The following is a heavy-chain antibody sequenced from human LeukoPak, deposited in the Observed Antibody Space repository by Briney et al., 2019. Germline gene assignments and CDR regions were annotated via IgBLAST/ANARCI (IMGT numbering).Heavy chain of an antibody. Sequence: SQTLSLTCTVSGGSISSGGYYWSWIRQHPGKGLGWIGYIYYSGSTYYNPSLKSRVTISVDRSKNQFSLKLSSVTAADTAVYYCALGDGYSYGLDYWGQGTLVTVSS. V-gene: IGHV4-31*09. CDR1: GGSISSGGYY. D-gene: IGHD5-18*01. CDR2: IYYSGST. J-gene: IGHJ4*02. CDR3: ALGDGYSYGLDY.